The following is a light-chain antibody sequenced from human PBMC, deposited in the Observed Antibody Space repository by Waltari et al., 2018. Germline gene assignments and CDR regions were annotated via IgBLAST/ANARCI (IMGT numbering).Light chain of an antibody. V-gene: IGLV3-19*01. Sequence: SSELTQDTAVSVALGQTVRNTCQGDSLRIYYGSWCRQKPGQSPELVIYGKKNRRSGSPDRCSASSTGNTAALTITGAQAEDEAVYCRTARGLSGDVVFGGGTQVTVL. J-gene: IGLJ2*01. CDR1: SLRIYY. CDR2: GKK. CDR3: TARGLSGDVV.